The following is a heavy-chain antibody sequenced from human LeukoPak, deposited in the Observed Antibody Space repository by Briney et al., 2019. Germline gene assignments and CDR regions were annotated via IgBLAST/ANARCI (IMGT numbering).Heavy chain of an antibody. V-gene: IGHV1-24*01. CDR1: GYTLTELS. CDR3: ATPWGYYDSSGYY. CDR2: FDPEDGET. D-gene: IGHD3-22*01. Sequence: GASGKVSCKVSGYTLTELSMHWVRQAPGKGLEWMGGFDPEDGETIYAQKFQGRVTMTEDTSTDTAYMELSSLRSEDTAVYYCATPWGYYDSSGYYWGQGTLVTVSS. J-gene: IGHJ4*02.